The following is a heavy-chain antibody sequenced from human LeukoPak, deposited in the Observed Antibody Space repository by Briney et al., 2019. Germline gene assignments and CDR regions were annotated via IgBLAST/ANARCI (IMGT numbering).Heavy chain of an antibody. CDR3: AKDPGRGYYDSSGLFDY. CDR1: GFTFSNYA. J-gene: IGHJ4*02. Sequence: PGGSLRLSCAASGFTFSNYAMHWVRQAPGKGPEWVSAISGSGVDTYYADSVKGRFTISRDNSKNTLYLQMNSLRAEDTAAYYCAKDPGRGYYDSSGLFDYWGQGTLVTVSS. D-gene: IGHD3-22*01. V-gene: IGHV3-23*01. CDR2: ISGSGVDT.